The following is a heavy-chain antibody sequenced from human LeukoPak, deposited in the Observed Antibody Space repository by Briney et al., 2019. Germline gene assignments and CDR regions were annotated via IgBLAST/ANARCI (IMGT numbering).Heavy chain of an antibody. CDR1: GGSISSYY. V-gene: IGHV4-59*01. CDR2: IYYSGST. J-gene: IGHJ4*02. D-gene: IGHD3-9*01. CDR3: ARGRYFDWLFVY. Sequence: SETLSLTCTVSGGSISSYYWSWIRQPPGKGLEWIGYIYYSGSTNYNPSLKSRVTISVDTSKNQFSLKLSSVTAADTAVYYCARGRYFDWLFVYWGQGTLVTVSS.